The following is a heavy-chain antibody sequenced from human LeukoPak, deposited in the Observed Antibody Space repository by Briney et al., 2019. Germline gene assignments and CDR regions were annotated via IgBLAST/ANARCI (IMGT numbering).Heavy chain of an antibody. D-gene: IGHD1-26*01. CDR3: AREGGGSYPGVVDY. J-gene: IGHJ4*02. CDR1: GGSFSGYY. CDR2: INHSGST. V-gene: IGHV4-34*01. Sequence: SETLSLTWAVYGGSFSGYYWSWIRQPPEKGLEWIGEINHSGSTNYNPSLKSRVTISVDTSKNQFSLKLSSVTAADTAVYYCAREGGGSYPGVVDYWGQGTLVTVSS.